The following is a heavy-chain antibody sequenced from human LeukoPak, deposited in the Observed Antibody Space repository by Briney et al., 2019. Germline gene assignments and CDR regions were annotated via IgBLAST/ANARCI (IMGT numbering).Heavy chain of an antibody. V-gene: IGHV1-69*05. Sequence: ASVKVSCKASGGTFSSYAISWVRQAPGQGLEWMGGIIPIFGTANYAQKFRGRVTITTDESTSTAYMELSSLRSEDTAVYYCAREWPRSPYFDYWGQGTLVTVSS. CDR1: GGTFSSYA. CDR3: AREWPRSPYFDY. J-gene: IGHJ4*02. D-gene: IGHD5-12*01. CDR2: IIPIFGTA.